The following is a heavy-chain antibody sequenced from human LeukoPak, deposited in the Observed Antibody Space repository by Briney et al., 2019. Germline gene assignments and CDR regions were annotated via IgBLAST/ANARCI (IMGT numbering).Heavy chain of an antibody. J-gene: IGHJ4*02. CDR3: AKDALTYYDFWSGYYPYYFDY. V-gene: IGHV1-69*13. Sequence: SVKVSCKASGGTFSSYAISWVRQAPGQGLEWMGGIIPIFGTANYAQKFQGRVTITADESTSTAYMELSSLRSEDTAVYYCAKDALTYYDFWSGYYPYYFDYWGQGTLVTVSS. CDR1: GGTFSSYA. D-gene: IGHD3-3*01. CDR2: IIPIFGTA.